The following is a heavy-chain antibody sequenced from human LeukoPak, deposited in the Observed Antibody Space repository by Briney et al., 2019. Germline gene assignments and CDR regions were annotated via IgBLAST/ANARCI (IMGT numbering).Heavy chain of an antibody. CDR1: GYSFTSYW. CDR2: IDPSDSYT. Sequence: GESLKISCKGSGYSFTSYWISWVRQMPGKGLEWMGRIDPSDSYTNYSPSFQGHVTISADKSISTAYLQWGSLKASDTAMYYCARHGSLWCSSTSCYRGYYYYYGMDVWGQGTTVTVSS. CDR3: ARHGSLWCSSTSCYRGYYYYYGMDV. D-gene: IGHD2-2*01. J-gene: IGHJ6*02. V-gene: IGHV5-10-1*01.